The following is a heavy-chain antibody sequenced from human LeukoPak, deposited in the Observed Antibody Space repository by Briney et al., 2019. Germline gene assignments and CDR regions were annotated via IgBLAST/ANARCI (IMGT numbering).Heavy chain of an antibody. V-gene: IGHV3-30*13. D-gene: IGHD6-13*01. CDR1: GFTFSNYS. Sequence: GGSLRLSCAASGFTFSNYSMNWVRQAPGKGLEWVAVISYDGSNKYYADSVRGRFTISRDNSKNGLYLQMNSLRPDDTAIYYCAREGFASSWLYYYYYMDVWGKGTTVTVSS. J-gene: IGHJ6*03. CDR3: AREGFASSWLYYYYYMDV. CDR2: ISYDGSNK.